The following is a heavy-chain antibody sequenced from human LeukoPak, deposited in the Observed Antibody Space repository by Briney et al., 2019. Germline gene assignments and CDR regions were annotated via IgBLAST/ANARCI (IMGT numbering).Heavy chain of an antibody. J-gene: IGHJ4*02. CDR1: GYTFTGYY. V-gene: IGHV1-2*02. D-gene: IGHD3-22*01. Sequence: ASVKVSCKASGYTFTGYYMHWVRQAPGQGLEWMGWINSNNGGTNYAQKFQGRVTMTRDTSISTAYMELSSLRSDDTAVYYCASPAPYYDNSGYYPLDYWGQGTLVTASS. CDR3: ASPAPYYDNSGYYPLDY. CDR2: INSNNGGT.